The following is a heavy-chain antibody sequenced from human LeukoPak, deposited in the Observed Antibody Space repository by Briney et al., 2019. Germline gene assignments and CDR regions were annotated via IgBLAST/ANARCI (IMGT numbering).Heavy chain of an antibody. CDR3: ASHQYGSGSYYHDY. Sequence: SETLSLTCTVSGGSTSSGNYYWSWIRQPAGKGLEWIGRISTSGSTNYDPSLKSRLIISIDKSKNQFSLRLSSATAADTAVYYCASHQYGSGSYYHDYWGQGTLVTVSS. V-gene: IGHV4-61*02. J-gene: IGHJ4*02. CDR2: ISTSGST. D-gene: IGHD3-10*01. CDR1: GGSTSSGNYY.